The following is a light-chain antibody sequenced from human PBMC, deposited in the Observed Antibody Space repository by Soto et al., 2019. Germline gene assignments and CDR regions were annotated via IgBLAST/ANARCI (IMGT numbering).Light chain of an antibody. Sequence: EIVMTQSPATLSLSPGERAALSCRASQGISSELAWYQQKPGQPPRLLIYGASTRATGVPARFTGSGSGSDFTLTISGLQSGDFAVYYCQQGHNWPLTFGQGTRLEI. CDR2: GAS. J-gene: IGKJ2*01. V-gene: IGKV3-15*01. CDR1: QGISSE. CDR3: QQGHNWPLT.